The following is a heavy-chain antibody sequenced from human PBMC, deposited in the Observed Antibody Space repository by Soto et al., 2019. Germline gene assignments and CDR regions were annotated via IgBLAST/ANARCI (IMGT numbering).Heavy chain of an antibody. D-gene: IGHD3-22*01. Sequence: GESLKISCKGSGYPFTNYWIGWVRQMPGKGLEWMGIIYPADSDTRYSPSFQGQVTMSADKSISTAYLQWNSLEASDTAMYYCARLLYYDSSGYPRAHFDYWGQGTLVTVSS. V-gene: IGHV5-51*01. CDR1: GYPFTNYW. CDR3: ARLLYYDSSGYPRAHFDY. CDR2: IYPADSDT. J-gene: IGHJ4*02.